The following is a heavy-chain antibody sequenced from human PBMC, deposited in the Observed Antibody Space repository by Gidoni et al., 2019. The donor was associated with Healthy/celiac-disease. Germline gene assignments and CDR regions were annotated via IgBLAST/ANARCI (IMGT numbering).Heavy chain of an antibody. D-gene: IGHD5-18*01. Sequence: EVQLVESGGGLIQPGGSLRLSCAAPGFTVSSNYMSWVRQAPGKGLEWVSVIYSGGSTYYADSVKGRFTISRDNSKNTLYLQMNSLRAEDTAVYYCAREGIQLWGGIDYWGQGTLVTVSS. CDR3: AREGIQLWGGIDY. CDR1: GFTVSSNY. V-gene: IGHV3-53*01. J-gene: IGHJ4*02. CDR2: IYSGGST.